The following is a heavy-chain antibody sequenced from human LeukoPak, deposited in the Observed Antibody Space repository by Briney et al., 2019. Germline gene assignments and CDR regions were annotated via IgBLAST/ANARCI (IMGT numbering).Heavy chain of an antibody. D-gene: IGHD4-17*01. CDR3: ASTNDYGDFVYFQH. CDR2: INPNNGAT. J-gene: IGHJ1*01. Sequence: ASVRVSCKASGYTFPAYYMHWVRQAPGQGLEWMGWINPNNGATNYAQKFQGRVTMARDTVSSTAYMELSGLTSDDTAVYYCASTNDYGDFVYFQHWGQGTLVTVSS. V-gene: IGHV1-2*02. CDR1: GYTFPAYY.